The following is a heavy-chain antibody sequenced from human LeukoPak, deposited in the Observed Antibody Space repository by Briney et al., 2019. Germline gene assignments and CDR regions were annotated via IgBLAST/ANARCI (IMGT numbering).Heavy chain of an antibody. CDR2: IYYSGST. D-gene: IGHD3-22*01. Sequence: SETLSLTCTVSGGSISSYYWSWLRQPPGKGLEWLGYIYYSGSTNYNPSLKSRATISVDASKNQFSLKLSSVTAADTAVYYCAREYNYYDSSGYYNWFDPWGQGTLVTVSS. CDR1: GGSISSYY. V-gene: IGHV4-59*01. CDR3: AREYNYYDSSGYYNWFDP. J-gene: IGHJ5*02.